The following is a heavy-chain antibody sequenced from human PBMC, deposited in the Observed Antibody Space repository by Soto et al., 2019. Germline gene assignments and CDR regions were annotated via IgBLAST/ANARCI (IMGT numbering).Heavy chain of an antibody. J-gene: IGHJ4*02. D-gene: IGHD4-17*01. CDR3: AKKGGGDYILGY. Sequence: QITLKESGPTLVKPTQTHTLTCSFSGFSLSTNGVGVGWIRQPPRKALEWLALIYWDDSKHYSPSLNSRLTITKDTSRNLVGLTMTNIDPVDTATYYCAKKGGGDYILGYWGQGTLVTVSS. V-gene: IGHV2-5*02. CDR2: IYWDDSK. CDR1: GFSLSTNGVG.